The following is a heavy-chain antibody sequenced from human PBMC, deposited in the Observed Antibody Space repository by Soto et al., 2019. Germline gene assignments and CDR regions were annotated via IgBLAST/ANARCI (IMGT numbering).Heavy chain of an antibody. V-gene: IGHV1-8*02. J-gene: IGHJ4*02. D-gene: IGHD6-19*01. CDR2: LNPNSGDT. CDR3: ATPGGGWYLY. Sequence: ASVKVSCKASGYTFINYYMHWVRQAPGQGLEWMGWLNPNSGDTGYAQKFQGRVTLTRNTSINTAYIELSSLTSDDTAVYYCATPGGGWYLYSGQGTLVTVSS. CDR1: GYTFINYY.